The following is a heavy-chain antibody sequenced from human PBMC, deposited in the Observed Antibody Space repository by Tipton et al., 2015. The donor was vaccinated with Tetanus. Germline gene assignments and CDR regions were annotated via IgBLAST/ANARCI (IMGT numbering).Heavy chain of an antibody. CDR1: GGSIRSGGYY. Sequence: TLSLTCTVSGGSIRSGGYYWTWIRQHPERGLEWIGYIYYTGNTYYNPSLKSRVTMSVDTSKNQFSLKLTSLTAADTAVYYCAGVTAQRTELYFEHWGQGTQVTVSS. J-gene: IGHJ1*01. V-gene: IGHV4-31*03. D-gene: IGHD2-8*02. CDR2: IYYTGNT. CDR3: AGVTAQRTELYFEH.